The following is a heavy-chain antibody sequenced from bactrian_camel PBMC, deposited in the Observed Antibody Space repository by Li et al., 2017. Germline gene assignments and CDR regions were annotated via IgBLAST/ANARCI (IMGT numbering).Heavy chain of an antibody. V-gene: IGHV3S53*01. CDR1: GYTYSGYL. D-gene: IGHD2*01. CDR2: IASDGST. J-gene: IGHJ4*01. Sequence: QVQLVESGGGTVQAGGSLRLSCVSSGYTYSGYLMGWFRQAPGKEREGVACIASDGSTKYADSVKGRFTASLDSASNTASLQMNNLRPEDTALYYCAAGWKGGSCDYRYKGQGTQVTVS.